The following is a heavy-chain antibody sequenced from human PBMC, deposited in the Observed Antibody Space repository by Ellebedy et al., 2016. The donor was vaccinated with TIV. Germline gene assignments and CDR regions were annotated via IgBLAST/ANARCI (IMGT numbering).Heavy chain of an antibody. CDR3: AREVITAGARQQNFDY. Sequence: AASVQVSCKASGYTFTSHGISRVRQAPGQGLEWMGRISAYNGNTNYAQKLQGRVTITRDTSARTAHMELSSLRSEDTAVYDCAREVITAGARQQNFDYWGQGTLVTVSS. V-gene: IGHV1-18*01. D-gene: IGHD6-13*01. J-gene: IGHJ4*02. CDR1: GYTFTSHG. CDR2: ISAYNGNT.